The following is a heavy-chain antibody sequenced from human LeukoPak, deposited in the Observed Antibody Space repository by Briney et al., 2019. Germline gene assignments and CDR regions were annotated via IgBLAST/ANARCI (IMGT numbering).Heavy chain of an antibody. Sequence: SGGSLRLSCAASGFTFSSYGMHRVRQAPGKGLEWVAVISYDGSNKYYADSVKGRFTISRDNSKNTLYLQMNSLRAEDTAVYYCAKDKLGIAEGVFDYWGQGTLVTVSS. J-gene: IGHJ4*02. CDR2: ISYDGSNK. CDR1: GFTFSSYG. CDR3: AKDKLGIAEGVFDY. D-gene: IGHD7-27*01. V-gene: IGHV3-30*18.